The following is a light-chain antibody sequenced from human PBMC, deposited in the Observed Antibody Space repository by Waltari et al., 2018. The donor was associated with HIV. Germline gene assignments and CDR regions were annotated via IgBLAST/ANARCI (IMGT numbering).Light chain of an antibody. Sequence: VVMTQSPATLSVSPGERATLSCRASQSVGSNLAWYQQKPGQAPRLVISGASTRATGIPARISGSGSGTEFTLIISSLQSEDFAVYFCQQYSFWPPTFGQGTKVEI. J-gene: IGKJ1*01. CDR3: QQYSFWPPT. V-gene: IGKV3-15*01. CDR1: QSVGSN. CDR2: GAS.